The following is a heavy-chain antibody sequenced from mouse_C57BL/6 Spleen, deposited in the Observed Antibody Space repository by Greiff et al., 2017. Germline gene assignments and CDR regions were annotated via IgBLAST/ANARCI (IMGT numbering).Heavy chain of an antibody. J-gene: IGHJ3*01. D-gene: IGHD2-1*01. CDR2: IYPGDGDT. Sequence: VQLQQSGPELVKPGASVKISCKASGYAFSSSWMNWVKQRPGKGLEWIGRIYPGDGDTNYNGKFKGKATLTADKSSSTAYMQRSSLTSEDSAVYFCARSGGNYPGFAYWGQGTLVTVSA. CDR3: ARSGGNYPGFAY. CDR1: GYAFSSSW. V-gene: IGHV1-82*01.